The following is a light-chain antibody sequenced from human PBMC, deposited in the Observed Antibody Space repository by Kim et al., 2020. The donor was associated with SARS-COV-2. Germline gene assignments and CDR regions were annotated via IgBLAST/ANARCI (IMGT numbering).Light chain of an antibody. Sequence: QLVLTQPPSASETPGQRVTISCSGSRSNIGSNVVNWYQQLPGTAPKLLIYSNDYRPSGVPDRFSGSKSGTSASLDISGLQSEDEADYYCAAWDDSLNGSVFGGGTQLTVL. CDR2: SND. V-gene: IGLV1-44*01. CDR3: AAWDDSLNGSV. J-gene: IGLJ3*02. CDR1: RSNIGSNV.